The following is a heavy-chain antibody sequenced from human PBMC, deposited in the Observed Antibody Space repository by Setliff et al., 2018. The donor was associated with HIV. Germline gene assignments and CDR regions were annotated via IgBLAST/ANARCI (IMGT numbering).Heavy chain of an antibody. V-gene: IGHV4-61*01. CDR2: ISFAGHI. CDR3: ARSFGWGAFNV. J-gene: IGHJ3*01. Sequence: TETLSLTCSVSGASIRSDRMYWSWIRRPPGQRLEWIGFISFAGHINYNPSLSSRVTVSRDTSRNQFSMTLTSVTAADTAVYYCARSFGWGAFNVWGQGTVVTVSS. CDR1: GASIRSDRMY. D-gene: IGHD6-19*01.